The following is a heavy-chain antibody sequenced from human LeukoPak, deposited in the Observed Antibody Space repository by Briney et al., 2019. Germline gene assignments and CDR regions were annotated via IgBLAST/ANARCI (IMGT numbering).Heavy chain of an antibody. V-gene: IGHV1-18*01. J-gene: IGHJ6*03. CDR2: ISAYNGNT. D-gene: IGHD3-10*01. Sequence: ASVKVSCKASGYTFTSYGISWVRRAPGQGLEWMGWISAYNGNTNYAQKLQGRVTMTTDTSTSTAYMELSRLRSDDTAVYYCATHGTDHPRVRYYYYYYYMDVWGKGTTVTVSS. CDR3: ATHGTDHPRVRYYYYYYYMDV. CDR1: GYTFTSYG.